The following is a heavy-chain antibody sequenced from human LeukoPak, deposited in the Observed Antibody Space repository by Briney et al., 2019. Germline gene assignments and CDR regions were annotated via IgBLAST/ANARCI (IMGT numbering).Heavy chain of an antibody. CDR1: GGSISSGDYY. D-gene: IGHD2-2*01. CDR2: IYYSGST. CDR3: ARSRYQLTVYAFDI. J-gene: IGHJ3*02. Sequence: SETLSLTCTVSGGSISSGDYYWSWIRQPPGKGLEWIGYIYYSGSTYYNPSLKSRVTISVDTSKNQFSLKLSSVTAADTAVYYCARSRYQLTVYAFDIWGQGTMVTVSS. V-gene: IGHV4-30-4*08.